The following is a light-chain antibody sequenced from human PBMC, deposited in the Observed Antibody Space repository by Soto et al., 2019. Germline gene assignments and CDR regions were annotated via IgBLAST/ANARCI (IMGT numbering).Light chain of an antibody. Sequence: EIVLTQSPGALSLSPGERATLSCRASQRITNNFLAWFQQKPGLAPRLLIHGASTRASGVPGRFSGGGSGTDFVLTISRLEPEDFAVYYCQQYGRSPFTFGQGTKLRIK. V-gene: IGKV3-20*01. CDR2: GAS. J-gene: IGKJ2*01. CDR3: QQYGRSPFT. CDR1: QRITNNF.